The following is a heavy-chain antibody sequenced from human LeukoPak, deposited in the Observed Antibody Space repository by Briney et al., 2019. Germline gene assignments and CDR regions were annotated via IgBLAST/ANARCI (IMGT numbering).Heavy chain of an antibody. D-gene: IGHD5-24*01. J-gene: IGHJ4*02. Sequence: GGSLRLSCSVSGFTFSTYAMHWVRQAPGKGLEYVSTVISNGGSTHYADSVKGRFTISRDNSKNTLYPQMNSLRAEDTAIYYCARARGTYKGNPYYFDYWGQGTLVTVSS. CDR3: ARARGTYKGNPYYFDY. CDR2: VISNGGST. V-gene: IGHV3-64*04. CDR1: GFTFSTYA.